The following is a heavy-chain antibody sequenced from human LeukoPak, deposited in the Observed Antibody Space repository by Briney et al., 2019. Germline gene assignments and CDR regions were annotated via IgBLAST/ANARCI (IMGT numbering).Heavy chain of an antibody. V-gene: IGHV4-59*01. CDR1: GGSINSYY. CDR3: ARFYSSSLYNWFDP. J-gene: IGHJ5*02. D-gene: IGHD6-13*01. Sequence: SETLSLTCTVSGGSINSYYWSWIRQPPGKGLEWIGYIYYSGSTNYNPSLKSRVTILVDTSKNQFSLKLSSVTAADTAVYYCARFYSSSLYNWFDPWGQGTLVTVSS. CDR2: IYYSGST.